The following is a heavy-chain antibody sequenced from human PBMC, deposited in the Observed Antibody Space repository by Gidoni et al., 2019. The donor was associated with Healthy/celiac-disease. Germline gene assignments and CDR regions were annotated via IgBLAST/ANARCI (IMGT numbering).Heavy chain of an antibody. V-gene: IGHV3-21*01. CDR1: GFTFLSYS. Sequence: EVQLVESGGGLVKPGGSLRLSCSSSGFTFLSYSMNWVRQAPGKGLEWVSSISSSSSYIYYADAVKGRFTISRDNAKNSLYLQMNSRRAEETAVYYCASRSWGSRSGGKPYDYWGQGTLVTVSS. J-gene: IGHJ4*02. CDR2: ISSSSSYI. D-gene: IGHD7-27*01. CDR3: ASRSWGSRSGGKPYDY.